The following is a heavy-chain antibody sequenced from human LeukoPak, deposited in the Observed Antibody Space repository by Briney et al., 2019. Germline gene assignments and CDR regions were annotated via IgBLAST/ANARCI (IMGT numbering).Heavy chain of an antibody. CDR2: ISYDGSNK. CDR3: AKGPRQQLVTRFDN. CDR1: GFTFSSYG. D-gene: IGHD6-13*01. V-gene: IGHV3-30*18. Sequence: GGSLRLSCAASGFTFSSYGMHWVRQAPGKGLEWVAVISYDGSNKYYADSVKGRFTISRDNSKNTVYLQMSSLRADDTAVYYCAKGPRQQLVTRFDNWGQGTLVTVSS. J-gene: IGHJ4*02.